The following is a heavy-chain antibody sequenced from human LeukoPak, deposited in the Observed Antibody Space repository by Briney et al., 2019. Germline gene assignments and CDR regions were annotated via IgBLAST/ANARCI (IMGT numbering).Heavy chain of an antibody. CDR1: GFTFSSYA. V-gene: IGHV3-23*01. CDR3: AKDARRGSGGSCYACYFDY. Sequence: PGGSLRLSWAASGFTFSSYAMSWVRQAPGKGLEWVSAISGSGGSTYYADSVKGRFTIPRDNSKNTLYLQMNSLRAEDTAVYYCAKDARRGSGGSCYACYFDYWGQGTLVTVSS. D-gene: IGHD2-15*01. J-gene: IGHJ4*02. CDR2: ISGSGGST.